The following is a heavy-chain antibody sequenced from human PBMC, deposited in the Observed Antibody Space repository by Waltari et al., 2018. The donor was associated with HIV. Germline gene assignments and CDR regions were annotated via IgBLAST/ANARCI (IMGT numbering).Heavy chain of an antibody. J-gene: IGHJ4*02. CDR2: INTNHGSP. CDR3: ARDGGRSRAFDS. D-gene: IGHD3-16*01. Sequence: QVQLFQSESELKKPGASVKVSCKASGYTFTSNSINWVRQAPGQGLEWMGWINTNHGSPMYAQGFTGRFVCSLDTAVSTAFLQISALKADDTAVYFCARDGGRSRAFDSWGQGTLVTVSS. CDR1: GYTFTSNS. V-gene: IGHV7-4-1*02.